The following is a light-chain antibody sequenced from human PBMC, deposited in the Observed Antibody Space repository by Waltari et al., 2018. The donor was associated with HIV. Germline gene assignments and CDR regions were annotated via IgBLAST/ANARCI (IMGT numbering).Light chain of an antibody. Sequence: QSALPQPASVSGFPGQSITISCTGPSSDVGSYNLVSCYQQHPGKAPKFIIYEGTKRPAGVSNRCSSSKSDNTAALAIAGLQAAYEADYHCCSYAANNTVLFGGGTKLTGL. CDR1: SSDVGSYNL. J-gene: IGLJ3*02. V-gene: IGLV2-23*01. CDR3: CSYAANNTVL. CDR2: EGT.